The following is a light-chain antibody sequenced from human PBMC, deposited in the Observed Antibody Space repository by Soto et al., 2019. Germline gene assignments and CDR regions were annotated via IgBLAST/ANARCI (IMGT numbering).Light chain of an antibody. Sequence: DVVMTQSPLSLPVTLGQPASISCRSSQSLIHSDGDTYLNWFQQRPGQSPRRLIYKVSDRDSGVPDRFSGSGSGTDFTLKISRVEAEDVGVYYCMQGTHWPWTFGHGTEVEIK. CDR2: KVS. CDR1: QSLIHSDGDTY. V-gene: IGKV2-30*02. CDR3: MQGTHWPWT. J-gene: IGKJ1*01.